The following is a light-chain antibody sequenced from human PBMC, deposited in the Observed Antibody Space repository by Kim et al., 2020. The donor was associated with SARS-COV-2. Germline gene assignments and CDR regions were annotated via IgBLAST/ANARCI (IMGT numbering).Light chain of an antibody. CDR1: RSNIESNP. Sequence: VIISGSGSRSNIESNPVNWYQHVPGTAPKLLIYSNSDRPSGVPDRFTASKSDTSAALAISGLQSEDETTYYCAAWDESLDGFLVFGGGTQLTVL. V-gene: IGLV1-44*01. J-gene: IGLJ2*01. CDR3: AAWDESLDGFLV. CDR2: SNS.